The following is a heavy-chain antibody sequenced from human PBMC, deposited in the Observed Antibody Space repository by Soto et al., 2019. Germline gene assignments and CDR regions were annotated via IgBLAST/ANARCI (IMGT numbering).Heavy chain of an antibody. D-gene: IGHD6-13*01. V-gene: IGHV4-38-2*01. CDR2: IYHSGST. J-gene: IGHJ4*02. CDR3: ARPPIAAVGHYFDY. Sequence: TSETLSLTCAVSGYSISSGYYWGWIRQPPGKGLEWIGSIYHSGSTSYNPSLKSRVTISVDTSKNQFSLKLTSVTAADTAVYYCARPPIAAVGHYFDYWGQGTLVTVSS. CDR1: GYSISSGYY.